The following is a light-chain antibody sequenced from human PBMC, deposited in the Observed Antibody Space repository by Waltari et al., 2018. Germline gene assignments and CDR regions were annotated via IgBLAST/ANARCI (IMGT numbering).Light chain of an antibody. CDR1: SSDIGAYNY. CDR2: EVR. Sequence: QSALTQPASVSGSPGQSITISCTGTSSDIGAYNYVSWYQHLPGKTPKLIISEVRRRPSGVSNRFSGAKSGNMASMTISGLQAEDEADYDCNSYTTISTWVFGGGTKLTVL. CDR3: NSYTTISTWV. J-gene: IGLJ3*02. V-gene: IGLV2-14*01.